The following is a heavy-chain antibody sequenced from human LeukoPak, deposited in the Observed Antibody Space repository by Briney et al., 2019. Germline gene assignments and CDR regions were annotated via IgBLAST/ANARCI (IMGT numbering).Heavy chain of an antibody. CDR2: IIPIFGTA. CDR3: ASGYSSGWYRGWFDP. D-gene: IGHD6-19*01. V-gene: IGHV1-69*05. CDR1: GGTFSSYA. Sequence: GSSVKVSCKASGGTFSSYAISWVRQAPGQGLEWMGGIIPIFGTANYAQKFQGRVTITTDESTSTAYMELSSLRSEDTAVYYCASGYSSGWYRGWFDPWGQGTLVTASS. J-gene: IGHJ5*02.